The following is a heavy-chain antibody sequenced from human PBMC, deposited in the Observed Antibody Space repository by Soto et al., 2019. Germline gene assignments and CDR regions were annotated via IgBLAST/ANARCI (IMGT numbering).Heavy chain of an antibody. Sequence: QLQLQESGPGLVKPSETLSLTCTVSGGSISSSSYYWGWIRQPPGKGLEWIGSIYYSGSTYYNPSLKSRVTISVDTSKNQFSLKLSSVTAADTAVYYCARLGWDCTIGVCYTFDYWGQGTLVTVSS. D-gene: IGHD2-8*01. J-gene: IGHJ4*02. V-gene: IGHV4-39*01. CDR2: IYYSGST. CDR1: GGSISSSSYY. CDR3: ARLGWDCTIGVCYTFDY.